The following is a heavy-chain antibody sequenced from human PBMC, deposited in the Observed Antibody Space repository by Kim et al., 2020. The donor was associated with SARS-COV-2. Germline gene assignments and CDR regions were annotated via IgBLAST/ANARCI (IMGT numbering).Heavy chain of an antibody. Sequence: SETLSLTCAVYGGSFSGYYWSWIRQPPGKGLEWIGKINHSGSTNYNPSLKSRVTISVDTSKNQFSLKLSSVTAADTAVYYCARVHSSSCCHFDYWGQGTLVTVSS. CDR2: INHSGST. J-gene: IGHJ4*02. CDR3: ARVHSSSCCHFDY. D-gene: IGHD6-13*01. V-gene: IGHV4-34*01. CDR1: GGSFSGYY.